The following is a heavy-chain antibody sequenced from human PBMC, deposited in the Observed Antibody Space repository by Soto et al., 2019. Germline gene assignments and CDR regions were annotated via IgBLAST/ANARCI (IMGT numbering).Heavy chain of an antibody. V-gene: IGHV1-69*01. Sequence: QVQVVQSGVEVRRPGSSVKVSCKASGDTFKNCVISWVRQAPGQGLEWMGGIIPLFGTTDFAQRFQGRLTIPTDEYTTTAYMELSRLRSEDTATYYCAAELGFGKLSVVWGQGTTVIVSS. J-gene: IGHJ6*02. CDR1: GDTFKNCV. CDR2: IIPLFGTT. D-gene: IGHD3-10*01. CDR3: AAELGFGKLSVV.